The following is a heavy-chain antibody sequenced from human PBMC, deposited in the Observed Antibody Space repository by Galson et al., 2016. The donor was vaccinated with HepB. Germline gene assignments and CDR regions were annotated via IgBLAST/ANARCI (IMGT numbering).Heavy chain of an antibody. D-gene: IGHD2-21*01. CDR1: GGTFSFYV. CDR2: IIPFLGTS. Sequence: SVKVSCKASGGTFSFYVISWVRQAPGQGLEWMGGIIPFLGTSNYAQRFQGRVTITADKSTTTVYMELRSLTSDDTAVYYCARDVCAGDNCHHALAFWGQGTLVTVSS. CDR3: ARDVCAGDNCHHALAF. V-gene: IGHV1-69*06. J-gene: IGHJ4*02.